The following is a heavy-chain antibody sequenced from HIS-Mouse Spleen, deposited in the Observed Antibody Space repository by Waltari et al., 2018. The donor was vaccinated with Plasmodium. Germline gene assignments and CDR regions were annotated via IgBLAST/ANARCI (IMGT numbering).Heavy chain of an antibody. CDR1: GFTFSSYA. D-gene: IGHD3-9*01. V-gene: IGHV3-23*01. Sequence: EVQLLESGGGLVQPGGSLRLSCAASGFTFSSYAMSWVLQAPGKGREWVSAISGSGGSTYYADSVKGRFTISRDNSKNTLYLQMNSLRAEDTAVYYCAKTIKYYDILTGYPFDYWGQGTLVTVSS. CDR2: ISGSGGST. CDR3: AKTIKYYDILTGYPFDY. J-gene: IGHJ4*02.